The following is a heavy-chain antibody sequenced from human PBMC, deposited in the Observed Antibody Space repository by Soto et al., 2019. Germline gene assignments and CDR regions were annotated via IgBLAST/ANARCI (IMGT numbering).Heavy chain of an antibody. J-gene: IGHJ4*02. V-gene: IGHV3-21*06. CDR1: GFTFTRYS. CDR2: TSSTTNYI. CDR3: ARESEDLTSNFDY. Sequence: PGGSLRLSCAASGFTFTRYSMNWVRQAPGKGLEWVSSTSSTTNYIYYGDSMKGRFTISRDNAKNSLYLEMNSLRAEDTAVYYCARESEDLTSNFDYWGQGTLVTVS.